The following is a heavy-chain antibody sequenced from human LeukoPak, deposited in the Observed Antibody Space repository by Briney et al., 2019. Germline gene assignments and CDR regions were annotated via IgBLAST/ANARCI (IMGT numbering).Heavy chain of an antibody. V-gene: IGHV1-2*02. CDR3: ARAGMNYYDSSGYYF. J-gene: IGHJ4*02. CDR1: GYTFTDYY. D-gene: IGHD3-22*01. Sequence: GASVKVSCKASGYTFTDYYMHWVRQAPGQGLEWMGWINPNTGGTNYVQKFRGRVTMTRDTSISTAYMELSRLRSDDTAVYYCARAGMNYYDSSGYYFWGQGTLVTVSS. CDR2: INPNTGGT.